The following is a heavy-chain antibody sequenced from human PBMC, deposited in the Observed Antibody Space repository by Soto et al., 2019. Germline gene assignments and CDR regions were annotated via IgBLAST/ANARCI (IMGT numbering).Heavy chain of an antibody. CDR2: INQDGSEK. D-gene: IGHD3-16*01. V-gene: IGHV3-7*04. Sequence: EVQLVESGGGLVQPGGSLRLSCAGPGFSFSNHWMTWVRQAPGKGLEWVAKINQDGSEKDYVDSVNGRFTISRDNAKNSLYRKMNSLRVEDTAVYYCARGISAGLIAIDVWGQGTMVTVS. CDR1: GFSFSNHW. CDR3: ARGISAGLIAIDV. J-gene: IGHJ3*01.